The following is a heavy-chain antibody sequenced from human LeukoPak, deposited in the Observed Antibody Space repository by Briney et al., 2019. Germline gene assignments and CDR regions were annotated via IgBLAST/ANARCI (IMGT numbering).Heavy chain of an antibody. J-gene: IGHJ4*02. CDR3: ARYSGNYYSIDY. CDR2: IYYSGST. CDR1: GGSVSSGSYS. V-gene: IGHV4-61*01. D-gene: IGHD1-26*01. Sequence: PSETLSLTCTVSGGSVSSGSYSWSWIPQPPGKGLEWNEYIYYSGSTNYNPSLKSRVTISVDTSKNQFSLKLSSVTAADTAVYYCARYSGNYYSIDYWGQGTLVTVSS.